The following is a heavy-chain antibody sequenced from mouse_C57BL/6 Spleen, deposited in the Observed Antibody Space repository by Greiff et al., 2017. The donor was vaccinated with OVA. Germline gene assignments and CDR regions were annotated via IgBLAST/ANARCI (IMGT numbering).Heavy chain of an antibody. V-gene: IGHV1-82*01. CDR2: IYPGDGDT. CDR1: GYAFSSSW. J-gene: IGHJ3*01. CDR3: ARWDYERFAY. Sequence: VQLQQSGPELVKPGASVKISCKASGYAFSSSWMNWVKQRPGKGLEWIGRIYPGDGDTNYNGKFKGKATLTADKSSSTAYMQLSSLTSEDSAVYFCARWDYERFAYWGQGTLVTVSA. D-gene: IGHD2-4*01.